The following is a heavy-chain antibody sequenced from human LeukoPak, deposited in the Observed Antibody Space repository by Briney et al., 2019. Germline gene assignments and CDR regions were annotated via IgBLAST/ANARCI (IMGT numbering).Heavy chain of an antibody. CDR3: ARGGYRDAFDI. D-gene: IGHD5-18*01. CDR1: GGSISSGGYY. Sequence: PSETLSLTCTVSGGSISSGGYYWSWIRQHPGKGLEWIGYIYYSGSPNYNPSLKSRVTISVDTSKNQFSLKLSSVTAADTAVYYCARGGYRDAFDIWGQGTMVTVSS. V-gene: IGHV4-61*08. J-gene: IGHJ3*02. CDR2: IYYSGSP.